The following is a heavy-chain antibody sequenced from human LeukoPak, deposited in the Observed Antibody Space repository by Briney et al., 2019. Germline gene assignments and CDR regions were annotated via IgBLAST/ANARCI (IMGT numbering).Heavy chain of an antibody. CDR3: ARGLLGRYDTRRAITRDY. J-gene: IGHJ4*02. D-gene: IGHD3-10*01. CDR2: INPNSGGT. CDR1: GYTFTGYY. Sequence: PSVKVSCKASGYTFTGYYMHWVRQAPGPGLEWMGRINPNSGGTNYAPNSQGSGTMTRDKSTSTTYLLLSRLRSDDTAVYYCARGLLGRYDTRRAITRDYCGQGTLVTVSS. V-gene: IGHV1-2*06.